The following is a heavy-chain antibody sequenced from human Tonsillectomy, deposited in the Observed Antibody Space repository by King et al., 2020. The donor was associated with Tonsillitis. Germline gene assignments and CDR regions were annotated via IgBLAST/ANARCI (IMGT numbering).Heavy chain of an antibody. CDR2: IISKIDGGTT. J-gene: IGHJ5*02. D-gene: IGHD1-26*01. V-gene: IGHV3-15*01. CDR1: GFTFSNAW. Sequence: VQLVQSGGGLVKPGGSLRLSCAASGFTFSNAWMSWVRQAPGKGLEGVCRIISKIDGGTTDYAAPVKGRFTISRDDSKNTLHLQMKSLKIEDTAVYYCTTESLAGWGARPFEPWGQGTLVTVSS. CDR3: TTESLAGWGARPFEP.